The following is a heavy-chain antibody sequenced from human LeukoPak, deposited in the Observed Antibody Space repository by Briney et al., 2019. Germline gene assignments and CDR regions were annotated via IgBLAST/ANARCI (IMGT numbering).Heavy chain of an antibody. V-gene: IGHV3-23*01. Sequence: GGSLRLSCAASGFTFSSHAMSWVRQTPERGLEWVSAITGGGDSAYYPDSVKGQFTISRDNSKNTLYLQMNNLGAEDTALYYCVSGDTGSGYYYWGQGTLVTVSS. CDR1: GFTFSSHA. CDR3: VSGDTGSGYYY. D-gene: IGHD3-22*01. J-gene: IGHJ4*02. CDR2: ITGGGDSA.